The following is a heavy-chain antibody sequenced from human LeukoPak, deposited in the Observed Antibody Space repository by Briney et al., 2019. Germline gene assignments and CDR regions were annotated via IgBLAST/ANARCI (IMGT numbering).Heavy chain of an antibody. CDR2: ISYDGSNK. D-gene: IGHD1-7*01. CDR3: AAEVGTTNFDY. CDR1: GFTFSSYA. Sequence: PGRSLRLSCAASGFTFSSYAMHWVRQAPGKGLEWVAVISYDGSNKYYADSVKGRFTISRDNSKNTLYLQMNSLRAEDTAIYYCAAEVGTTNFDYWGQGTLVTVSS. J-gene: IGHJ4*02. V-gene: IGHV3-30*04.